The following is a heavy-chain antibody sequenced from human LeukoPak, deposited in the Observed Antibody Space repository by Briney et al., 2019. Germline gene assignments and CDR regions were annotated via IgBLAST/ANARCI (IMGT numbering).Heavy chain of an antibody. CDR2: IWYHGSNE. CDR3: ARVRSGYYFDY. V-gene: IGHV3-33*01. CDR1: GFSFSRSG. Sequence: GGSLRLSCVTSGFSFSRSGMHWVRQAPGKGLEWVALIWYHGSNEEYADSVKGRFTISRDNAKNSLFLQMNSLRDEDTAVYYCARVRSGYYFDYWGQGTLVTVSS. J-gene: IGHJ4*02.